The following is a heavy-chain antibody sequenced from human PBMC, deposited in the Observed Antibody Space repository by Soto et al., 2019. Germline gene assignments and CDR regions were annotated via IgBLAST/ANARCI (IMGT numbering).Heavy chain of an antibody. Sequence: QVQLQESGPGLVKPSQTLSLTCTVSGGSISSGDYYWSWIRQPPGTGLEWIGYIYYSGSTYYNPSLKSRVTISVDTSKNQFSLKLSSVTAADTAVYYCARAMVVTQNWFDPCGQGTMVTVSS. CDR1: GGSISSGDYY. CDR3: ARAMVVTQNWFDP. CDR2: IYYSGST. D-gene: IGHD2-21*02. J-gene: IGHJ5*02. V-gene: IGHV4-30-4*01.